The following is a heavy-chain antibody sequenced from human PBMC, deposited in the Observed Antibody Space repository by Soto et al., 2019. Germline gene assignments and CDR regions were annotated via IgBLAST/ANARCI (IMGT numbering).Heavy chain of an antibody. J-gene: IGHJ4*02. D-gene: IGHD6-13*01. CDR1: GYTFTSYD. V-gene: IGHV1-8*01. Sequence: QVQLVQSGAEVKKPGASVKVSCKASGYTFTSYDINWVRQATGQGLEWMGWMNPNSGNTGYAQKXXGXXTMTGNTAISTAYMELSSLRSEDTAVYYCAREHSSSWRFDYWGQGTLVTVSS. CDR2: MNPNSGNT. CDR3: AREHSSSWRFDY.